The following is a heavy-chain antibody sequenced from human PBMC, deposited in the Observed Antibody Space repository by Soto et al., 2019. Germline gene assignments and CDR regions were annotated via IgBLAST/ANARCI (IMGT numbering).Heavy chain of an antibody. D-gene: IGHD3-16*01. J-gene: IGHJ4*02. CDR2: IYYSGST. CDR3: ARGIPETWGWPYFDY. Sequence: SETLSLTCTASGGSISSYYWSWIRQPPGKGLEWIGYIYYSGSTNYNPSLKSRVTISVDTSKNQFSLKLSSVTAADTAVYYCARGIPETWGWPYFDYWGQGTLVTVSS. CDR1: GGSISSYY. V-gene: IGHV4-59*08.